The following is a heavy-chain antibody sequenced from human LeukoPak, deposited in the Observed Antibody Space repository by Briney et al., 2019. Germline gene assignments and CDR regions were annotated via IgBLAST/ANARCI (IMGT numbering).Heavy chain of an antibody. D-gene: IGHD4-23*01. J-gene: IGHJ4*02. Sequence: GESLKISCKGSGYSFTTYWIGWVRQMPGKGLEWMGIIYPSDSDIRISPSFQGQVTISVDKSINTAYLQWSSLKASDTAIYYCARRAVVIGVGYFDYWGQGTLVTVSS. CDR3: ARRAVVIGVGYFDY. CDR2: IYPSDSDI. CDR1: GYSFTTYW. V-gene: IGHV5-51*01.